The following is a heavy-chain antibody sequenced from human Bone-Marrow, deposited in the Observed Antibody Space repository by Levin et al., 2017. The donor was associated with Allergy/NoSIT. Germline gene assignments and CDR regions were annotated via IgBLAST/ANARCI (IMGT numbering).Heavy chain of an antibody. CDR1: GFTFSTYA. Sequence: PGGSLRLSCAASGFTFSTYAMNWVRQAPGKGLEWVSGISSSGDSPYYVDSVKGRFTISRDNSKNTLYLQMNSLRVEDTAVYYCAKEGHIVVVTARPNYHYGMDVWGQGTTVTVSS. J-gene: IGHJ6*02. V-gene: IGHV3-23*01. CDR3: AKEGHIVVVTARPNYHYGMDV. D-gene: IGHD2-21*02. CDR2: ISSSGDSP.